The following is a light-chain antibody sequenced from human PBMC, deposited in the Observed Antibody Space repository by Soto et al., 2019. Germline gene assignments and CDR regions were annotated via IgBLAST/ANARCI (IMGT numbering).Light chain of an antibody. J-gene: IGKJ5*01. Sequence: DVKMTQSPSSLSASVGDRVTITCRASQSINTYLNWYQQKPGKAPKXXIYATSNLQSGVPSRFSGSGSGTEFTLAISRLQPEDFAVYYCQQSYSTPITFGPGTRLEIK. V-gene: IGKV1-39*01. CDR1: QSINTY. CDR2: ATS. CDR3: QQSYSTPIT.